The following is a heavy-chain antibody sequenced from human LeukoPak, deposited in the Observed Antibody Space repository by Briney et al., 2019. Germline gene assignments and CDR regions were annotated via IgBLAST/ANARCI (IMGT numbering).Heavy chain of an antibody. Sequence: SETLSLTCAVYGGSFSGNYWSWIRHPPGRGLEWIAEIDHSGSTHYNPSLKSRVIISVDMSQHQVSLRLNSLTAADTAVYYCARGYTYDGPGSPPGDVWGNGTSVIVSS. CDR3: ARGYTYDGPGSPPGDV. CDR1: GGSFSGNY. D-gene: IGHD3-10*01. CDR2: IDHSGST. J-gene: IGHJ6*04. V-gene: IGHV4-34*01.